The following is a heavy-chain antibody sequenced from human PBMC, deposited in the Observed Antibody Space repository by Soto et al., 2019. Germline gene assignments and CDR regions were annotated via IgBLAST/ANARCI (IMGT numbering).Heavy chain of an antibody. CDR1: GDSISSTSYS. Sequence: PSETLSLTCTVSGDSISSTSYSWGWIRQPPGKGLEWIGSMYYSGSTYYNPSLKSRVTISGDTSKNQFSLKLTSVTAADTAVYYCARQNVGQWLTATRLYFFDYWGQGTLVTVSS. V-gene: IGHV4-39*01. D-gene: IGHD6-19*01. CDR3: ARQNVGQWLTATRLYFFDY. CDR2: MYYSGST. J-gene: IGHJ4*02.